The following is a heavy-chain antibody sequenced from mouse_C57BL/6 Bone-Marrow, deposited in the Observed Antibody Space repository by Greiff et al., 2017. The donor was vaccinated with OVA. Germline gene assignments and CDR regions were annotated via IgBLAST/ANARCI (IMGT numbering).Heavy chain of an antibody. J-gene: IGHJ1*03. CDR1: GFTFSDYG. Sequence: EVKLMESGGGLVKPGGSLKLSCAASGFTFSDYGMHWVRQAPEKGLEWVAYISSGSSTIYYADTVKGRFTISRDNAKNTLFLQMTSLRSEETAMYYCAENYYYGSSYVGYFDVWGTGTTVTVSS. D-gene: IGHD1-1*01. V-gene: IGHV5-17*01. CDR3: AENYYYGSSYVGYFDV. CDR2: ISSGSSTI.